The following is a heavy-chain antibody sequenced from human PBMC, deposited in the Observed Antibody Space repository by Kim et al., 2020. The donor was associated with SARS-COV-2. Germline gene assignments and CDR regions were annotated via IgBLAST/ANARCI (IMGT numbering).Heavy chain of an antibody. CDR1: GFPFSTFA. J-gene: IGHJ4*02. V-gene: IGHV3-23*01. Sequence: GESLKISCAASGFPFSTFAMSWARQAPGKGLEWVSTISDSGLRTHYADSVKGRFTISRDNSRSTLFLQMNYLRAEDTAIYYCDASDYWGQGSLVTVSS. CDR3: DASDY. CDR2: ISDSGLRT.